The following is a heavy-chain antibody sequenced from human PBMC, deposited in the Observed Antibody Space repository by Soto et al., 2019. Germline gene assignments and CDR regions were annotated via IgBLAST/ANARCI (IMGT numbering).Heavy chain of an antibody. Sequence: TGGSLRLSCAASESTFTSYSMHWVRQAPGKGLEWVAVIGSDGKTQHYADSVKGRFTISRDNSKNTLYLQMNSLRAEDTAVYYCAKSVYNWNDGFFDYWGQGT. CDR3: AKSVYNWNDGFFDY. CDR1: ESTFTSYS. CDR2: IGSDGKTQ. D-gene: IGHD1-1*01. V-gene: IGHV3-30*18. J-gene: IGHJ4*02.